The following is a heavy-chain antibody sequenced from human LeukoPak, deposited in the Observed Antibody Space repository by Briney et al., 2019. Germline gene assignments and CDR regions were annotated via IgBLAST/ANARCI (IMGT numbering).Heavy chain of an antibody. J-gene: IGHJ3*02. CDR1: RLTFSNYA. Sequence: PGGSLRLSCAASRLTFSNYAMMWLRQAPGKGLEWVSAITGSGGWALYADSVKGRFTISRDNSKNTLYLQMSSLRAEDTAVYYCAKDPNGDYIGAFDIWGQGTMVTVSS. CDR3: AKDPNGDYIGAFDI. V-gene: IGHV3-23*01. CDR2: ITGSGGWA. D-gene: IGHD4-17*01.